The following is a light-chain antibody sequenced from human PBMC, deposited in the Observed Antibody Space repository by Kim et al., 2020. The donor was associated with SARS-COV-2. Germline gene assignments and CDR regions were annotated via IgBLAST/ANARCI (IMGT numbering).Light chain of an antibody. Sequence: SASVGDRVTITCRASQSIGRFVNWYQQKPGKAPGLLISSASTLQTGVPSRFSGSGSGTDFTLPIDSLQPEDFAAYFCQQNYNTPYSFGQGTKLEI. CDR1: QSIGRF. CDR2: SAS. J-gene: IGKJ2*03. V-gene: IGKV1-39*01. CDR3: QQNYNTPYS.